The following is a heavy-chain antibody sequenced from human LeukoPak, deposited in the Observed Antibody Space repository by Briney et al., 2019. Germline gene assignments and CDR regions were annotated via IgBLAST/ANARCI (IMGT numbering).Heavy chain of an antibody. CDR1: GGSLSSSSYY. CDR2: IYYSGST. CDR3: AREGICSGGSCYFYWFDP. J-gene: IGHJ5*02. V-gene: IGHV4-39*07. Sequence: SETLSLTCTVSGGSLSSSSYYWGWIRQPPGRGLEWIGSIYYSGSTYYNPSLKSRVTISVDTSKNQFSLKLSSVTAADTAVYYCAREGICSGGSCYFYWFDPWGQGTLVTVSS. D-gene: IGHD2-15*01.